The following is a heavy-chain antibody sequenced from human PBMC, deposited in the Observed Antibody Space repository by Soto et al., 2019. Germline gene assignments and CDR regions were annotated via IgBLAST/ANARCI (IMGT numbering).Heavy chain of an antibody. CDR3: ALGYCSGGSCYYFDY. J-gene: IGHJ4*02. D-gene: IGHD2-15*01. V-gene: IGHV1-69*02. CDR1: GGTFSSYT. CDR2: IIPILGIA. Sequence: SVKVSCKASGGTFSSYTISWVRQAPGQGLEWMGRIIPILGIANYAQKFQGRVTITADKSTSTAYMELSSLRSEDTAVYYCALGYCSGGSCYYFDYWGQGTLVTVSS.